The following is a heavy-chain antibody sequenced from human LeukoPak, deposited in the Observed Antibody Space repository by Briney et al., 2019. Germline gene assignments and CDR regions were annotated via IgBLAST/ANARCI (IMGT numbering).Heavy chain of an antibody. D-gene: IGHD1-26*01. V-gene: IGHV3-23*01. CDR1: GFTFSSYA. CDR2: ISGSGGST. J-gene: IGHJ4*02. CDR3: ARILDRAWGELGY. Sequence: PGGSLRLSCAASGFTFSSYAMSWVRQAPGKGLEWVSAISGSGGSTYYADSVKGRFTISRDNSKNTLYLQMNSLRAEDTAVYYCARILDRAWGELGYWGQGTLVTVSS.